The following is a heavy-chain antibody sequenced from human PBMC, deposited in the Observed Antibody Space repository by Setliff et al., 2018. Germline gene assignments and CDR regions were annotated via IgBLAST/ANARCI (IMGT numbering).Heavy chain of an antibody. Sequence: ASVKVSCKASGYTFTDYAMHWVRQAPGQRLEWMGWINPGNGNTKYSQKFQGRVTITRDTSASTAYMELSSLRSEDTAVYYCTRQTSPHPDSSGYYYDLTFYYYMDVWGKGTTVTVSS. V-gene: IGHV1-3*01. CDR1: GYTFTDYA. D-gene: IGHD3-22*01. J-gene: IGHJ6*03. CDR3: TRQTSPHPDSSGYYYDLTFYYYMDV. CDR2: INPGNGNT.